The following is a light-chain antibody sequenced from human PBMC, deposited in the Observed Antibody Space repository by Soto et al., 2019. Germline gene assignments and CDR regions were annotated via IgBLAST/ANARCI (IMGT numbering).Light chain of an antibody. CDR3: QQYGSSPIT. CDR1: QSVSIH. Sequence: ETVMTQSPDTLSVSLGERATLSCRASQSVSIHLAWYQQKPGQAPRLLIYDTSTRATGIPARFSGSGSGTDFTLTISRLEPEDFAVYYCQQYGSSPITFGQGTRLEIK. V-gene: IGKV3-20*01. CDR2: DTS. J-gene: IGKJ5*01.